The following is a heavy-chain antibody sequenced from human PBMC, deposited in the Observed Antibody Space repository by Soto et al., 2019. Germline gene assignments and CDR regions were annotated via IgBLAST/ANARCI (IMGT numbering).Heavy chain of an antibody. CDR1: GGSISSYY. D-gene: IGHD7-27*01. J-gene: IGHJ4*02. Sequence: QVQLQESGPGLVQPSETLSLTCTVSGGSISSYYWSWIRQPPGKGLEWIGYIYYRGSTNYNPSPTGXAXISXDPANNQSSLKLSSVTAADTAVYYSASRWGTSFDFWGQGTLVTVSS. CDR2: IYYRGST. CDR3: ASRWGTSFDF. V-gene: IGHV4-59*01.